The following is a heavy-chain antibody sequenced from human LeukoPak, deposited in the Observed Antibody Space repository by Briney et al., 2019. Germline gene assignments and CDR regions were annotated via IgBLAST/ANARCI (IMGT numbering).Heavy chain of an antibody. J-gene: IGHJ4*02. CDR3: ARADVYSSSYLYFDY. CDR2: ISAYNGNT. Sequence: WASVKVSCKASGYTFTSYGISWVRQAPGQGLEWMGWISAYNGNTNYAQKLQGRVTMTTDTSTSTAYMELRSLRSDDTAVYYCARADVYSSSYLYFDYWGQGTLVTVSS. D-gene: IGHD6-6*01. CDR1: GYTFTSYG. V-gene: IGHV1-18*01.